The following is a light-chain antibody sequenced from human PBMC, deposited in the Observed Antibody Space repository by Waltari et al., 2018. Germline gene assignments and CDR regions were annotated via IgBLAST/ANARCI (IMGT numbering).Light chain of an antibody. Sequence: QPALTQPPSVSGTPGQTVTISCSGSSSNIGSNTVNWYQVLPGSAPRLVIHNNNQRRSDVPALFSGSKSGTSASLAISGLQSEDEADYYCGGWDDTLTGPYVFGSGTKVIVL. CDR3: GGWDDTLTGPYV. CDR1: SSNIGSNT. J-gene: IGLJ1*01. V-gene: IGLV1-44*01. CDR2: NNN.